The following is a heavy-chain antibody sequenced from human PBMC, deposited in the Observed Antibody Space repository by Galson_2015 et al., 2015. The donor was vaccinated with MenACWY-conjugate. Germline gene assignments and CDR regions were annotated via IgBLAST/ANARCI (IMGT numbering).Heavy chain of an antibody. V-gene: IGHV4-39*07. CDR1: GAAITSDDYY. Sequence: SETLSLTCTASGAAITSDDYYGSWIRQSPGKGLEWIGTIFYNGTTHYNPSLKGRVTMSVDTSKSQISLNLNSATAADTAVYFCAREASYCAGGTCGYFWGQGSLVTVSS. D-gene: IGHD2-8*02. J-gene: IGHJ4*02. CDR2: IFYNGTT. CDR3: AREASYCAGGTCGYF.